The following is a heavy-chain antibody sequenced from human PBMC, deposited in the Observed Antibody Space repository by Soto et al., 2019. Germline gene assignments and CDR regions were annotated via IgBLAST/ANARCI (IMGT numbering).Heavy chain of an antibody. D-gene: IGHD3-3*01. CDR1: GGSISSYY. CDR3: SRLGDFWSGYRMDV. Sequence: SETLSLTCTVSGGSISSYYWSWIRQPPGKGLEWIGYIYHSGSTNYNPSLKSRVTISVDTSKNQFSLKLTSVTAADTAVYYCSRLGDFWSGYRMDVWGQGTTVT. V-gene: IGHV4-59*01. J-gene: IGHJ6*02. CDR2: IYHSGST.